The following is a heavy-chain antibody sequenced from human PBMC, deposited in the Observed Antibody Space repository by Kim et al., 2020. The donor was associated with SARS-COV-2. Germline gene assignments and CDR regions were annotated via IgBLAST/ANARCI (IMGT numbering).Heavy chain of an antibody. Sequence: SETLSLTCTVSGGSISSYYWSWIRQPPGKGLEWIGYIYYSGSTNYNPSLKSRVTISVDTSKNQFSLKLSSVTAADTAVYYCARATYYDFWSGYLNWFDP. J-gene: IGHJ5*02. CDR2: IYYSGST. CDR3: ARATYYDFWSGYLNWFDP. V-gene: IGHV4-59*13. CDR1: GGSISSYY. D-gene: IGHD3-3*01.